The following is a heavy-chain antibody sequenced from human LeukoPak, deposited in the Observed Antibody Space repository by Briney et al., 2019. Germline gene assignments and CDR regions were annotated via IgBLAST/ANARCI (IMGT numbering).Heavy chain of an antibody. J-gene: IGHJ4*02. CDR1: GLSFSGYG. CDR2: IWSDGSEK. CDR3: ARDGEYSYGDY. Sequence: GGSLRLSCAASGLSFSGYGMHWVRQPPSKGLEWVAVIWSDGSEKYYADSVKGRFTISRDNAKNSLYLQMNSLRAEDTAVYYCARDGEYSYGDYWGQGTLVTVSS. D-gene: IGHD5-18*01. V-gene: IGHV3-33*01.